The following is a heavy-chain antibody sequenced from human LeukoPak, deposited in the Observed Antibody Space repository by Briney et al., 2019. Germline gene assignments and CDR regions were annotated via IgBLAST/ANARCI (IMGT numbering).Heavy chain of an antibody. D-gene: IGHD3-22*01. Sequence: PGGSLRLSCTASGFTFSSYSMNWVRQAPGKGLEWVSSISSSSSYIYYADSVKGRFTISRDNAKNSLYLQMNSLRAEDTAVYYCARGRGSGYYIDYWGQGTLVTVSS. CDR1: GFTFSSYS. CDR2: ISSSSSYI. V-gene: IGHV3-21*01. J-gene: IGHJ4*02. CDR3: ARGRGSGYYIDY.